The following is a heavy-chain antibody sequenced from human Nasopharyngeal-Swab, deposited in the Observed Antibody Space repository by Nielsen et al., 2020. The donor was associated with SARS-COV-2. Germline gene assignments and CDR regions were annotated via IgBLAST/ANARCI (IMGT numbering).Heavy chain of an antibody. V-gene: IGHV3-23*01. CDR2: ISGSGGST. J-gene: IGHJ4*02. Sequence: GESLKISCTASGFTFSSYAMSWVRQAPGKGPEWVSEISGSGGSTYYAESVKGRFTISRDNSKNTLYLQMSSLRAEDTAIHYCAKDLGVESPLWFDYWGQGTLLTVSS. D-gene: IGHD4-23*01. CDR1: GFTFSSYA. CDR3: AKDLGVESPLWFDY.